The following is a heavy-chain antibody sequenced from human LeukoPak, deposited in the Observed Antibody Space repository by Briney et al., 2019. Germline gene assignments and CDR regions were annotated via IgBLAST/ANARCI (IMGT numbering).Heavy chain of an antibody. CDR1: GFTFSSYS. D-gene: IGHD6-13*01. V-gene: IGHV3-21*01. CDR2: ISSSNSYI. CDR3: ARDGSSWSDWFDP. J-gene: IGHJ5*02. Sequence: GGSLRLSCAASGFTFSSYSMNWVRQAPGKGLEWVSSISSSNSYIYYADSVKGRFTISRDNAKNSLYLQMNSLRAEDTAVYYCARDGSSWSDWFDPWGQGTLVTVSS.